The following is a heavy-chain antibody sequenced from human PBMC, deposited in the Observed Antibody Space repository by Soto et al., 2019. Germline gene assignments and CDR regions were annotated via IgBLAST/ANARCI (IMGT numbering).Heavy chain of an antibody. J-gene: IGHJ4*02. CDR3: AKPRILEWSGLDY. Sequence: QVQLVESGGGVVQPGRSLRLSCAASGFTFSSYGMHWVRQAPGKGLEWVAVISYDGSNKYYADSVKGRFTISRDNSKNTLYLQMNSLRAADTAVYYCAKPRILEWSGLDYWGQGTLVTVSS. CDR1: GFTFSSYG. V-gene: IGHV3-30*18. CDR2: ISYDGSNK. D-gene: IGHD3-3*01.